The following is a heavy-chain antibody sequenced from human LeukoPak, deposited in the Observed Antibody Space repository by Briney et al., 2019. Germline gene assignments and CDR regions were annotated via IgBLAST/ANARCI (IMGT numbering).Heavy chain of an antibody. D-gene: IGHD6-13*01. J-gene: IGHJ3*02. CDR2: IYPGDSDT. CDR3: AREVIAAAGLDAFDI. V-gene: IGHV5-51*01. CDR1: GYSFTSYW. Sequence: GESLKISCKGSGYSFTSYWIGWVCQMPGKGLEWMGIIYPGDSDTRYSPSFQGQVTISADKSISTAYLQWSSLKASDTAMYYCAREVIAAAGLDAFDIWGQGTMVTVSS.